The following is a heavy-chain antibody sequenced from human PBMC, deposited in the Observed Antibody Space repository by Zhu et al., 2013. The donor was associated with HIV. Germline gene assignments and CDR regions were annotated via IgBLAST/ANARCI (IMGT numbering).Heavy chain of an antibody. D-gene: IGHD1-26*01. CDR3: ASDQSGSYRGGXFDI. V-gene: IGHV1-18*01. Sequence: QVQLVQSGAEVKKPGASVKVSCKASGYTFPTYGVSWVRQAPGQGLEWMGWISVYNGNTNYAQNLQGRITMTTDTSTSTAYMELRSLRSDDTAVYYCASDQSGSYRGGXFDIWGQRDNGHRLF. CDR2: ISVYNGNT. CDR1: GYTFPTYG. J-gene: IGHJ3*02.